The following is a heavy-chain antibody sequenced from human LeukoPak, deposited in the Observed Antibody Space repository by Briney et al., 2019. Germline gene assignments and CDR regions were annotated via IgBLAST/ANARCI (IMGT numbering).Heavy chain of an antibody. D-gene: IGHD6-6*01. CDR3: ARVPLAARGAVYFYYMDV. J-gene: IGHJ6*03. CDR1: GGSISSYY. Sequence: SETLSLTCTVSGGSISSYYWSWIRQPLGKGLEWIGYIYYSGSTNYNPSLKSRVTISIDTSKNQFSLKLSSVTAADTAVYYCARVPLAARGAVYFYYMDVWGKGTTVTVSS. CDR2: IYYSGST. V-gene: IGHV4-59*01.